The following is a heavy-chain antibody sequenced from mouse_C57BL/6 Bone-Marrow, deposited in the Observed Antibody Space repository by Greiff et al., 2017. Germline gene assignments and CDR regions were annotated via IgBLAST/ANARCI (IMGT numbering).Heavy chain of an antibody. J-gene: IGHJ2*01. V-gene: IGHV1-19*01. CDR1: GYTFTDYY. CDR2: INPYNGGT. CDR3: ARGLSY. Sequence: EVHLVESGPVLVKPGASVKMSCKASGYTFTDYYMNWVKQSHGKSLEWIGVINPYNGGTSYNQKFKGKATLTVDKSSSTAYMELNSLTSEDSAVYYCARGLSYWGQGTTLTVSS.